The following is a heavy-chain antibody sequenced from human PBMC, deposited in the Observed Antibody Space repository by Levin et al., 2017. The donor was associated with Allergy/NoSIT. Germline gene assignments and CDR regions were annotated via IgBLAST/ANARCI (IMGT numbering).Heavy chain of an antibody. CDR1: GFPFSGYE. Sequence: GGSLRLSCAASGFPFSGYEMNWVRQTPGRGLEWLSYISVSGSTMYYADSVNGRFTISRDNTKNSLFLQMNSLRVEDTAVYYCVTSAWDSWGQGTLVTVSS. CDR3: VTSAWDS. CDR2: ISVSGSTM. J-gene: IGHJ4*02. D-gene: IGHD6-19*01. V-gene: IGHV3-48*03.